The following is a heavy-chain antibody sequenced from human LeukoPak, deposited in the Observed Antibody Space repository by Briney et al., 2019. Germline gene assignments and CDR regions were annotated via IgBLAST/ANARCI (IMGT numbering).Heavy chain of an antibody. CDR3: ASSRWSLRNFDY. CDR1: GGSISSGDYY. V-gene: IGHV4-30-4*01. CDR2: IYYSGAT. D-gene: IGHD6-6*01. J-gene: IGHJ4*02. Sequence: KPSQTLSLTCTVSGGSISSGDYYWSCIRQPPGKGLEWIGYIYYSGATHYNPSLKNRVTISVDTSKNQFSLMLSSVTAADTAVYYCASSRWSLRNFDYWGQGTLVTVSS.